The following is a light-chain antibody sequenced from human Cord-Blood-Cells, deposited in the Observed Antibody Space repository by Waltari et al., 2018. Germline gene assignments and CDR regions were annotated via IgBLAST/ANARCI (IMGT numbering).Light chain of an antibody. J-gene: IGLJ3*02. CDR1: SSDVGGYNY. CDR2: DVS. V-gene: IGLV2-14*01. Sequence: QSALTQPASVSGSPGQSITISCTGTSSDVGGYNYVSWYQQHPGTAPKLMIYDVSKRPSGVSHRFAGSQSGNTASLTISGLQAEGEADYYCSSYTSSSSWVFGGGTKLTVL. CDR3: SSYTSSSSWV.